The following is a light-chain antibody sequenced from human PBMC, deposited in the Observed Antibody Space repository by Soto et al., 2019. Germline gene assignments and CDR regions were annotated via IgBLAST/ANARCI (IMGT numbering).Light chain of an antibody. Sequence: QAVVTQEPSLTVSPGGTVTLTCGSSTGPVTNGHFPYWFQQKPGQAPRPLIYDTDTKHSWTPARFSGSLLGDKAALTLSGARPEDEADYYCLLSYTGRLYIFGPGTKLTLL. CDR3: LLSYTGRLYI. J-gene: IGLJ1*01. CDR1: TGPVTNGHF. V-gene: IGLV7-46*01. CDR2: DTD.